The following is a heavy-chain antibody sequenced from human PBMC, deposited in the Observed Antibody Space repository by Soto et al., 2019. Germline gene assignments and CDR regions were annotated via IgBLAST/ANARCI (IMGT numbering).Heavy chain of an antibody. V-gene: IGHV3-23*01. D-gene: IGHD1-26*01. Sequence: GVSLRLSCVASGFTFSYYAMNWVRQSPGKGLEWVSFVGPTGDITYYADSVKGRFTISRDNTDNTLFLLMNTVRADDTAIYYCAKGRVVGAVSLDCWGQGILVTVSS. CDR3: AKGRVVGAVSLDC. CDR2: VGPTGDIT. CDR1: GFTFSYYA. J-gene: IGHJ4*02.